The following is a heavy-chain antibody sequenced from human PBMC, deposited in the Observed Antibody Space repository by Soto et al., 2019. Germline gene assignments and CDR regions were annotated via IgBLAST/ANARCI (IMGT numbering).Heavy chain of an antibody. V-gene: IGHV1-18*01. CDR1: GYIFTEYG. J-gene: IGHJ3*01. Sequence: VWTGPGVKKPGASVKVSCKASGYIFTEYGLSWVRQAPGQGLEWLGWISTDNGDTNYAQRLRGRVSMTTDTSTSTAYMELRSLRSDDTATYYCARVTLGAWGQGTMVTVSS. CDR2: ISTDNGDT. CDR3: ARVTLGA.